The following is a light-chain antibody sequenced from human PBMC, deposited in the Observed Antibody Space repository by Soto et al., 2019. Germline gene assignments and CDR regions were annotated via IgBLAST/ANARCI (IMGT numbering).Light chain of an antibody. CDR3: QQRSNWLCT. J-gene: IGKJ1*01. Sequence: EIVLTQSPATLSLSPGERATLSCRASQSVSSYSAGYQQKPGQAPRLLIYDASNRATGIPARVSGSGSGTDFTLTISSLEPEDFAVYYGQQRSNWLCTFGQGTKVEIK. CDR1: QSVSSY. V-gene: IGKV3-11*01. CDR2: DAS.